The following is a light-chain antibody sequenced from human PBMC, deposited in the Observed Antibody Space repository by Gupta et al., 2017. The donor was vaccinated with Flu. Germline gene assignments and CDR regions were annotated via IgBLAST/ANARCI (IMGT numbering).Light chain of an antibody. CDR1: QSVGTY. V-gene: IGKV3-11*01. J-gene: IGKJ2*01. Sequence: EIVLTQSPATLSLSPGERATLSCRASQSVGTYLAWYQQKPGQTPRLLIYDASHRATGIPARFSGSGCGTDFTLTISSREPEDFAVYYCQKRSNWPPYTFGQGTMLDI. CDR2: DAS. CDR3: QKRSNWPPYT.